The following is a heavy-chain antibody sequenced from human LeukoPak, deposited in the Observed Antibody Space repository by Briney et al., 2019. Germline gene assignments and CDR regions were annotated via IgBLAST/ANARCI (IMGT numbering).Heavy chain of an antibody. J-gene: IGHJ4*02. CDR1: GGSVSSGTYY. CDR2: IYYTGST. D-gene: IGHD3-10*01. V-gene: IGHV4-61*01. Sequence: SETLSLTCTVSGGSVSSGTYYWSWIRQPPGKGLEWIGYIYYTGSTNHNPSLKSRLTISVDTSKNQFSLKLSSVTAADTAVYYCARRGGSGRSFDYWGQGTLVTVSS. CDR3: ARRGGSGRSFDY.